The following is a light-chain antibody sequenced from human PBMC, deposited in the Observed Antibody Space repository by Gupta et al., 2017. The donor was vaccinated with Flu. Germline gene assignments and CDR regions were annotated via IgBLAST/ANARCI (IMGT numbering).Light chain of an antibody. CDR1: KSVANR. V-gene: IGKV3-15*01. CDR3: QQYKRWPQGFT. Sequence: ASLAVSPGEGATLSCRASKSVANRAWDQQKPGQAPRLLIYATSTRATDVPARFGDSGSGTEFTLTIDSLKSEDFAVYYCQQYKRWPQGFTCGPGTKVEI. CDR2: ATS. J-gene: IGKJ3*01.